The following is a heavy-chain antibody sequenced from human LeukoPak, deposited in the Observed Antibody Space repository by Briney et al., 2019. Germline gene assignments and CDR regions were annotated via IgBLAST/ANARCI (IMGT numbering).Heavy chain of an antibody. CDR2: IKQDGSEK. J-gene: IGHJ6*02. Sequence: GGSLRLSCAASGFTFSSYWMSWVRQAPGKGREWVANIKQDGSEKYYVDSVKGRFTISRDNAKNSLYLQMNSLRAEDTAVYYCARDIVVVVVATFHYYGMDVWGQGTTVTVSS. CDR1: GFTFSSYW. D-gene: IGHD2-15*01. V-gene: IGHV3-7*01. CDR3: ARDIVVVVVATFHYYGMDV.